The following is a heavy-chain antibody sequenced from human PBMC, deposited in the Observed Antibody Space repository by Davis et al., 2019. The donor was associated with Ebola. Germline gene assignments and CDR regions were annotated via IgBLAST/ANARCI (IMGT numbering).Heavy chain of an antibody. CDR3: ARFEGRSYYYGMDV. V-gene: IGHV1-18*01. Sequence: ASVKVSCKASGYTFTSYGISWVRQAPGQGLEWMGWISAYNGNTNYAQKLQGRVTMTRNTSISTAYMELSSLRSEDTAVYYCARFEGRSYYYGMDVWGQGTTVTVSS. CDR2: ISAYNGNT. D-gene: IGHD3-16*01. CDR1: GYTFTSYG. J-gene: IGHJ6*02.